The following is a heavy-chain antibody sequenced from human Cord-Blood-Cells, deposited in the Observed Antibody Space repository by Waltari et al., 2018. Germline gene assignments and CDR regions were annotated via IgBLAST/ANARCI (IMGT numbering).Heavy chain of an antibody. CDR2: IKSKTDGGTT. Sequence: GLVKPGGSLRLSCAASRFTFSNAWMSWVRQAPGKGLEWVGRIKSKTDGGTTDYAAPVKGRFTISRDDSKNTLYLQMNSLKTEDTAVYYCTTGSIAADPDAFDIWGQGTMVTVSS. J-gene: IGHJ3*02. CDR3: TTGSIAADPDAFDI. D-gene: IGHD6-13*01. CDR1: RFTFSNAW. V-gene: IGHV3-15*01.